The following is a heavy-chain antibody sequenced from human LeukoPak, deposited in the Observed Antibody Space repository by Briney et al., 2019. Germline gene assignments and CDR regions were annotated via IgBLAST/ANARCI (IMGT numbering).Heavy chain of an antibody. D-gene: IGHD1-26*01. J-gene: IGHJ4*02. CDR1: GFTFSSYW. CDR3: ARDPVEWELLLDY. Sequence: GGSLRLSCAASGFTFSSYWMGWVRQAPGKRLEWVANMNIDGSEKYYADSAKGRFTISRDNARNSVYLQMNSLRVEDTAVYYCARDPVEWELLLDYWGQGTLITVSS. CDR2: MNIDGSEK. V-gene: IGHV3-7*01.